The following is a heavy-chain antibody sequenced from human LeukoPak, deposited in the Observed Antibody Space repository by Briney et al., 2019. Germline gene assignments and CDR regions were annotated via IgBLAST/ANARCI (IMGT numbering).Heavy chain of an antibody. CDR3: ASTGSGSTDF. V-gene: IGHV4-59*01. D-gene: IGHD1-26*01. Sequence: SETLSLTCTVSGDSITSFYWSWIRQPPEKGLEWIGSVYYSGITNYNPSLKSRVTMSVDTSKKQFSLDLNSVTAADTAVYYCASTGSGSTDFWGQGTLVTVSS. CDR1: GDSITSFY. CDR2: VYYSGIT. J-gene: IGHJ4*02.